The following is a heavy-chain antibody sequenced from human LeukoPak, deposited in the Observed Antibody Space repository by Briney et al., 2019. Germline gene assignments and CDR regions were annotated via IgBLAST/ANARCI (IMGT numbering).Heavy chain of an antibody. Sequence: GGSLRLSCAASGFTFDDYAMHWVRQAPGKGLEWVSGISWNSGSIGYADSVKGRFTISRDNAKNSLYLQMNSLRAEDTALYYCARGTSSSPSSAHDGWGQGTLVTVSS. J-gene: IGHJ4*02. CDR1: GFTFDDYA. CDR2: ISWNSGSI. D-gene: IGHD2-2*01. V-gene: IGHV3-9*01. CDR3: ARGTSSSPSSAHDG.